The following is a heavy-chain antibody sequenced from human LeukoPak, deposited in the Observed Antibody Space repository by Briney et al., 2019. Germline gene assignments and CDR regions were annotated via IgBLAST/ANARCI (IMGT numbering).Heavy chain of an antibody. Sequence: GGSLRLSCAASGFIFSNYGMNWVRQAPGKGLEWVSSISSSSSYIYYADSVKGRFTISRDNAQNSLWLQMSSLRAEDTAVYYCARDPMYNGGNSGAFDLWGQGTLVTVSS. D-gene: IGHD4-23*01. CDR3: ARDPMYNGGNSGAFDL. J-gene: IGHJ3*01. V-gene: IGHV3-21*04. CDR2: ISSSSSYI. CDR1: GFIFSNYG.